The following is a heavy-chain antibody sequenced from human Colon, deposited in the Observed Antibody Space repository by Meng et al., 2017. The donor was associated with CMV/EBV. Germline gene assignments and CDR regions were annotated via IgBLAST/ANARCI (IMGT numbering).Heavy chain of an antibody. D-gene: IGHD2-2*01. CDR2: INSNSGGT. CDR3: ARDRAVVVPAALYYFDY. J-gene: IGHJ4*02. V-gene: IGHV1-2*02. Sequence: ASVKVSCKASGYTFTGHHMHWVRQVPGQGLEWMGWINSNSGGTKYAQKFQGRVTMTRDTSISTAYMELTSLRSDDTAVYYCARDRAVVVPAALYYFDYWGQGTLVTVSS. CDR1: GYTFTGHH.